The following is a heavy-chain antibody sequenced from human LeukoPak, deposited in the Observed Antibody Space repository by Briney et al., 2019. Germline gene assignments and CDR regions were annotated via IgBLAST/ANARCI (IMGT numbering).Heavy chain of an antibody. D-gene: IGHD2-2*01. CDR1: GGSLSSYY. J-gene: IGHJ6*03. CDR3: ARAGYCSSTSCHLFRLHYYYYYMDV. CDR2: IYTSGST. Sequence: SETLSLTCTVSGGSLSSYYWSWIRQPAGKGLEWIGRIYTSGSTNYNPSLKSRVTMSVDTSKNQFYLKLSSVTAADTAVYYCARAGYCSSTSCHLFRLHYYYYYMDVWGKGTTVTVSS. V-gene: IGHV4-4*07.